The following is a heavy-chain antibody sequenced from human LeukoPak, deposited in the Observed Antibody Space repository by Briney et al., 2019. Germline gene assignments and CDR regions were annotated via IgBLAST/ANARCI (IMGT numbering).Heavy chain of an antibody. D-gene: IGHD5-18*01. Sequence: PSQTLSLTCAVSGGSISSGGYSWSWIRQPPGKGLEWIGYIYHSGSTYYNPSLKSRVTISVDRSKNQFSLKLSSVTAADTAVYYCASSGYSHGFGAFDIWGQGTMVTVSS. CDR2: IYHSGST. CDR1: GGSISSGGYS. J-gene: IGHJ3*02. CDR3: ASSGYSHGFGAFDI. V-gene: IGHV4-30-2*01.